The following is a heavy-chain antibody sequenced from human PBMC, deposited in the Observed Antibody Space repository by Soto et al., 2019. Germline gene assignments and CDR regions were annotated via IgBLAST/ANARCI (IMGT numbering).Heavy chain of an antibody. D-gene: IGHD5-12*01. Sequence: GGSLRLSCAASGFTVSRNYMSWVRQAPGKGLEWVSVIYSGGSTYYADSVKGRFTISRDNSKNTLYLQMNSLRAEDTAVYYCARPYSGYESLPFDYWGQGTLVTVSS. V-gene: IGHV3-66*04. CDR2: IYSGGST. J-gene: IGHJ4*02. CDR1: GFTVSRNY. CDR3: ARPYSGYESLPFDY.